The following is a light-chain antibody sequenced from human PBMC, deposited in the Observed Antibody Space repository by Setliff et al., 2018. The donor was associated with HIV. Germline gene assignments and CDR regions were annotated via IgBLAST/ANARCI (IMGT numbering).Light chain of an antibody. Sequence: SYALTQPPSVSVAPGKTARITCGGDNIGTKSVHWYQQKPGQAPVVVVYDDSDRPSGIPERISGSNSGHTATLTINRVEVGDEADYYCQVWDSSSDKYVFGSGTKVTVL. CDR2: DDS. CDR3: QVWDSSSDKYV. CDR1: NIGTKS. V-gene: IGLV3-21*03. J-gene: IGLJ1*01.